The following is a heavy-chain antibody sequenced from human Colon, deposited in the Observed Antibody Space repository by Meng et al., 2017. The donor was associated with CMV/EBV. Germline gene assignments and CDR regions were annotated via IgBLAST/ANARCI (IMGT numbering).Heavy chain of an antibody. D-gene: IGHD2-2*01. CDR3: AKANCSSISCYQDHYYGMDV. J-gene: IGHJ6*02. Sequence: SLKISCAASGFTFDDYAMHWVRQAPGKGLEWVSSITWNSGRTGYVDSVEGRFTISRDNAKKSLYLQMNSLRAEDTALYYCAKANCSSISCYQDHYYGMDVWGQGTTVTVSS. CDR1: GFTFDDYA. CDR2: ITWNSGRT. V-gene: IGHV3-9*01.